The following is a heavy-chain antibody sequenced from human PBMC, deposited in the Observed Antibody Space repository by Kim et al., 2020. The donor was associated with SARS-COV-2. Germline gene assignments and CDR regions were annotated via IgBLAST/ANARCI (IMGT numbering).Heavy chain of an antibody. CDR1: GFTFSSYG. CDR2: ISYDGSNK. V-gene: IGHV3-33*05. J-gene: IGHJ4*02. D-gene: IGHD2-15*01. CDR3: ARYGGSLFDY. Sequence: GGSLRLSCAASGFTFSSYGMHWVRQAPGKGLEWVAVISYDGSNKYYADSVKGRFTISRDNSKNTLYLQMNSLRAEDTAVYYCARYGGSLFDYWGQGTLVTVSS.